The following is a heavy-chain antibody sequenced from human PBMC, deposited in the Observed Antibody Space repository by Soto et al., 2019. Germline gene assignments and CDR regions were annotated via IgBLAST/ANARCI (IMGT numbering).Heavy chain of an antibody. CDR2: MNTNNGNT. CDR3: AGGETGTADYYMDV. J-gene: IGHJ6*03. V-gene: IGHV1-8*01. Sequence: QVQLVQSGAEVKKPGASVKVSCKASGYTFTIYDINWVRQATGQGLEWMGWMNTNNGNTGYAQKFQGRVTMTRNTSISTVYMEVTSLRSDDTAVYYWAGGETGTADYYMDVWGKGTTVTVSS. CDR1: GYTFTIYD. D-gene: IGHD1-1*01.